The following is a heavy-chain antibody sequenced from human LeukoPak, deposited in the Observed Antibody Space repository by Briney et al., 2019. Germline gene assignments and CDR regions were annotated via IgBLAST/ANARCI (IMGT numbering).Heavy chain of an antibody. V-gene: IGHV4-34*01. CDR3: ARGRYDFLYGMDV. CDR1: GGSFSGYY. J-gene: IGHJ6*02. D-gene: IGHD3-3*01. Sequence: SETLSLTCAVYGGSFSGYYWNWIRQPPGKGLEWIGEINHSGSTNYNPSLKSRVTISVDTSKNQFSLKLSSVTAADTAVYYCARGRYDFLYGMDVWGQGTTVTVSS. CDR2: INHSGST.